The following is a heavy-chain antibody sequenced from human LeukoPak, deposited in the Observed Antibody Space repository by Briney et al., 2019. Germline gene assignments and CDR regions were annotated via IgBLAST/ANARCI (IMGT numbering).Heavy chain of an antibody. Sequence: PSETLSLNCTVSGGSINGHYWSWIRQPPGKGLEWVGYIRYTWATNYNPSLKSRDTISLDTSKNQLSLKPRPVTAGAMAGHYCAGTPFELDYGDYSFDYGGQGTVVTVPS. D-gene: IGHD4-17*01. CDR1: GGSINGHY. V-gene: IGHV4-59*11. CDR2: IRYTWAT. J-gene: IGHJ4*02. CDR3: AGTPFELDYGDYSFDY.